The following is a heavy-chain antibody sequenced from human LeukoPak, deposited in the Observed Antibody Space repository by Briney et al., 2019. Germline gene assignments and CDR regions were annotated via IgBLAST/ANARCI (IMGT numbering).Heavy chain of an antibody. CDR2: ISGSGGST. D-gene: IGHD3-22*01. Sequence: GGSLRLSCAASGFTFSSYAMSWVRQAPGKGLEWVSAISGSGGSTYYADSVKGRFTISRDNSKNTLYLQMNSLRAEDTAVYYCAKDLTNYYDSSDYKQDLFDYWGQGTLVTVSS. CDR1: GFTFSSYA. CDR3: AKDLTNYYDSSDYKQDLFDY. V-gene: IGHV3-23*01. J-gene: IGHJ4*02.